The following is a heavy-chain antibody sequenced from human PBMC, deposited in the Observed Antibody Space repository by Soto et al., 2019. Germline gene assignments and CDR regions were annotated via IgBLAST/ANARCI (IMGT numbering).Heavy chain of an antibody. CDR3: ARATYYYYGMDV. Sequence: SETLSLTCAVYGGSFSGYYWSWIRQPPGKGLEWIGEINHSGSTNYNPSLKSRVTISVDTSKNQFSLRLSSVTAADTAVYYCARATYYYYGMDVWGQGTTVTVSS. J-gene: IGHJ6*02. CDR2: INHSGST. CDR1: GGSFSGYY. V-gene: IGHV4-34*01.